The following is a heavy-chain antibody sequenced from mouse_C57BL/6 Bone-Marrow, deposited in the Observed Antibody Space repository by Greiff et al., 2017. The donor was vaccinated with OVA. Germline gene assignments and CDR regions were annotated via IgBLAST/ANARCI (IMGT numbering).Heavy chain of an antibody. CDR1: GYTFTDYY. J-gene: IGHJ3*01. Sequence: VHVKQSGPELVKPGASVKISCKASGYTFTDYYMNWVKQSHGKSLEWIGDINPNNGGTSYNQKFKGKATLTVDKSSSTAYMELRSLTSEDSAVYYCARSPYYYGSSYVAYWGQGTLVTVSA. V-gene: IGHV1-26*01. CDR3: ARSPYYYGSSYVAY. CDR2: INPNNGGT. D-gene: IGHD1-1*01.